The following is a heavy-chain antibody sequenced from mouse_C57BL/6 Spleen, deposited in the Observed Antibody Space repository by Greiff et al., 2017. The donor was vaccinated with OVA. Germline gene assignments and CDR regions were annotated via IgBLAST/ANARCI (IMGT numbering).Heavy chain of an antibody. D-gene: IGHD2-5*01. Sequence: DVKLQESGGGLVKPGGSLKLSCAASGFTFSDYGMHWVRQAPEKGLEWVAYISSGSSTIYYADTEKGRFTISRDNAKNTLFLQMTSLRSEDTAMYYCARGGYSKEFAYWGQGTLVTVSA. CDR3: ARGGYSKEFAY. J-gene: IGHJ3*01. CDR1: GFTFSDYG. V-gene: IGHV5-17*01. CDR2: ISSGSSTI.